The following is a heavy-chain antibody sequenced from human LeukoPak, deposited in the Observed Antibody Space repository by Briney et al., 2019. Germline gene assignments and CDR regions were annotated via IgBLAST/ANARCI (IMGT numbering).Heavy chain of an antibody. CDR2: ISGSGGST. D-gene: IGHD3-3*01. CDR1: GFTFSSYA. V-gene: IGHV3-23*01. Sequence: GGSLRLSCAASGFTFSSYAMSWVRQAPGKGLEWVSAISGSGGSTYYADSVKGRFTISRDNSKNTLYLQMNSPRAEDTAVYYCAKGFLEWSPQTYYYYYYMDVWGKGTTVTVSS. CDR3: AKGFLEWSPQTYYYYYYMDV. J-gene: IGHJ6*03.